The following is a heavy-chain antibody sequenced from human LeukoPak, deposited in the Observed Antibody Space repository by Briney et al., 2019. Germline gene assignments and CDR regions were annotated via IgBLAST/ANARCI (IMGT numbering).Heavy chain of an antibody. CDR3: ARAQDIVVVPAAIAYYYYGMDV. D-gene: IGHD2-2*01. J-gene: IGHJ6*02. Sequence: GGSLRLSCAASGFTFSNNHMTWVRQAPGKGLEWVSVIYSDGTAYYADSVKGRFTISRDNSKNTLYLQMNSLRAEDTAVYYCARAQDIVVVPAAIAYYYYGMDVWGQGTTVTVSS. CDR2: IYSDGTA. V-gene: IGHV3-53*01. CDR1: GFTFSNNH.